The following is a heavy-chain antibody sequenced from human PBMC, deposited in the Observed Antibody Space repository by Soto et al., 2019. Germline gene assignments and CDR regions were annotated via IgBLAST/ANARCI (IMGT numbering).Heavy chain of an antibody. Sequence: ASGPTLVNPTQTLTLTCTFSGFSLSTSGMCVSWIRQPPGKALEWLALIDWDDDKYYSTSLKTRLTTSKETSKNQVVLTMTNMDPVDTATYYCARILDYYYGMDVWGQGTTVTVSS. CDR1: GFSLSTSGMC. V-gene: IGHV2-70*01. CDR3: ARILDYYYGMDV. CDR2: IDWDDDK. J-gene: IGHJ6*02.